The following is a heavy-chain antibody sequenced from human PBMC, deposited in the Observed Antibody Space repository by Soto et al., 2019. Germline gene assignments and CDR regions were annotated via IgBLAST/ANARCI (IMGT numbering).Heavy chain of an antibody. V-gene: IGHV3-30-3*01. Sequence: GWSLRLSCAASGFTFSSYAMHWVRQAPGKGLEWVAVISYDGSNKYYADSVKGRFTISRDNSKNTLYLQMNSLRAEDTAVYYCARDQGCSSTSCYTPGGMDVWGQGTTVTVSS. D-gene: IGHD2-2*02. CDR1: GFTFSSYA. CDR2: ISYDGSNK. J-gene: IGHJ6*02. CDR3: ARDQGCSSTSCYTPGGMDV.